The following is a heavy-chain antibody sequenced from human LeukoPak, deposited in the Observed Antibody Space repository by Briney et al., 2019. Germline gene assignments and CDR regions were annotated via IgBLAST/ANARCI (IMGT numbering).Heavy chain of an antibody. D-gene: IGHD3-22*01. V-gene: IGHV4-39*01. CDR1: GGSISSSSYY. CDR2: IYYSGST. J-gene: IGHJ4*02. Sequence: PSETLSLTCTVSGGSISSSSYYWGWIRQPPGKGLEWIVSIYYSGSTYYNPSLKSRVTISVNTSKNQFSLKLSSVTAADTAVYYCARRTLTSDYYDSSDPSDYWGQGTLVTVSS. CDR3: ARRTLTSDYYDSSDPSDY.